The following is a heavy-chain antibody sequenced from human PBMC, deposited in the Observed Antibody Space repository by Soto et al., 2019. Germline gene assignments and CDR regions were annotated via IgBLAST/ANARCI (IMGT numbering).Heavy chain of an antibody. CDR1: GGSISSYY. CDR3: ARANGSGSYYNPLIFDY. CDR2: IYYSGST. J-gene: IGHJ4*02. Sequence: SETLSLTCTVSGGSISSYYWSWIRQPPGKGLEWIGYIYYSGSTNYNPSLKSRVTISVDTSKNQFSLKLSSVTAADTAVYYCARANGSGSYYNPLIFDYWGQGTLVTVSS. V-gene: IGHV4-59*01. D-gene: IGHD3-10*01.